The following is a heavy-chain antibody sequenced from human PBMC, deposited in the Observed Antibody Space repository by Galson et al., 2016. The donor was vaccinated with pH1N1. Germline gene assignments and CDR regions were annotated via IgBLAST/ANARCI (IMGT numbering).Heavy chain of an antibody. Sequence: PALVKPTQTLTLTCTFSGFSLNSSGMGVGWIRQPPGKALEWLALIYWDDDQRYSPSLKTRLTINKDTSKNQVVLMMTNMDPVDTATYYCAHREVMITNAFDFWGQGTMVTVSS. V-gene: IGHV2-5*02. J-gene: IGHJ3*01. CDR2: IYWDDDQ. CDR3: AHREVMITNAFDF. CDR1: GFSLNSSGMG. D-gene: IGHD3-16*01.